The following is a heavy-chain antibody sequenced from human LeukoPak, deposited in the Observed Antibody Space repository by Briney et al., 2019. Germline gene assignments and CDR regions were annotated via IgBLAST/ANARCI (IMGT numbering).Heavy chain of an antibody. J-gene: IGHJ4*02. CDR3: ARDSIQLWLL. CDR1: GFTVSSSY. Sequence: PGGSLRLSCAASGFTVSSSYMSWIRQAPGKGLEWVSYISSSGSTIYYADSVKGRFTISRDNAKNSLYLQMNSLRAEDTAVYYCARDSIQLWLLWGQGTLVTVSS. D-gene: IGHD5-18*01. CDR2: ISSSGSTI. V-gene: IGHV3-11*04.